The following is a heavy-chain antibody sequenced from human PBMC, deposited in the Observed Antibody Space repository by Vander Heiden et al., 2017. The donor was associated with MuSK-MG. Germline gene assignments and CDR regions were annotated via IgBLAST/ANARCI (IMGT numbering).Heavy chain of an antibody. CDR3: ARGYYYYMDV. J-gene: IGHJ6*03. V-gene: IGHV1-69*02. Sequence: QVQLVQSGAEVKKPGSSVKVSCKASGGTFSSYTISWVRQAPGQGLEWMGRIIPILGIANDAQKFQGRVTITADKSTSTAYMELSSLRSEDTAVYYCARGYYYYMDVWGQGTTVTVSS. CDR2: IIPILGIA. CDR1: GGTFSSYT.